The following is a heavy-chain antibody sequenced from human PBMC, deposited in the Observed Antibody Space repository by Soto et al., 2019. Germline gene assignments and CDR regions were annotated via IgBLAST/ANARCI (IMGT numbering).Heavy chain of an antibody. CDR3: ARVGTPRVGPGLAVAGDY. V-gene: IGHV1-69*13. CDR2: IIPIFGTA. Sequence: VEVSCSATWGDFSSDAISSLRQATGERVEWMGRIIPIFGTANYAQKFQGRVTLTADESTSTAYLELSSLRSEDTAVYYCARVGTPRVGPGLAVAGDYWGQVTLGTVSS. D-gene: IGHD6-19*01. CDR1: WGDFSSDA. J-gene: IGHJ4*02.